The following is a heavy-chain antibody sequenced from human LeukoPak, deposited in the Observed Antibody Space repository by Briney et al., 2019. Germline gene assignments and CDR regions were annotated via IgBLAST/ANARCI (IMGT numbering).Heavy chain of an antibody. D-gene: IGHD2-8*01. V-gene: IGHV4-34*01. CDR1: GFTFDNYA. Sequence: GSLRLSCAASGFTFDNYAMTWIRQPPGKGLEWIGEINHSGSTNYNPSLKSRVTISVDTSKNQFSLKLSSVTAADTAVYYCARVPRDIVLMVYAHLGGYFDYWGQGTLVTVSS. CDR3: ARVPRDIVLMVYAHLGGYFDY. CDR2: INHSGST. J-gene: IGHJ4*02.